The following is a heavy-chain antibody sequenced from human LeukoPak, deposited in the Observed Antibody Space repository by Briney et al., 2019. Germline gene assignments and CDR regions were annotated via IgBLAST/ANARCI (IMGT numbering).Heavy chain of an antibody. CDR3: ARIGYSSSLEY. D-gene: IGHD6-13*01. CDR2: IKQDGTQK. CDR1: GFTFSSFW. Sequence: GGSLRLSCAASGFTFSSFWMTWVRQAPGKGLEWVANIKQDGTQKYYVDSVKGRFTISRDNAKNSVDLQMNSLRAEDTAVYYCARIGYSSSLEYWGQGTLVTVSS. J-gene: IGHJ4*02. V-gene: IGHV3-7*05.